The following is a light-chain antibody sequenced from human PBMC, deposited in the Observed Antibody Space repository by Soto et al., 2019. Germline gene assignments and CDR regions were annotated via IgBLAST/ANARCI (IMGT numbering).Light chain of an antibody. V-gene: IGKV3-20*01. CDR3: QQYGSSGT. CDR1: QSVSNNY. CDR2: GAS. Sequence: EIMFTNSAITVTLYTAERATLSCRASQSVSNNYLAWYQKKPGQAPRLLIYGASNRATGIPDRFSGSGSGTDFTLTISRLEPEDFAVYYCQQYGSSGTFGQGTKVDIK. J-gene: IGKJ1*01.